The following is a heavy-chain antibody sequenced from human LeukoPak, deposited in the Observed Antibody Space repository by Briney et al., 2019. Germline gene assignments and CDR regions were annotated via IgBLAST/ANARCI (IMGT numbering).Heavy chain of an antibody. CDR1: GYTFTGYY. D-gene: IGHD4-23*01. J-gene: IGHJ3*02. CDR3: ARDGDYGGNSWRQGKLLPDAFDI. Sequence: ASVKVSCKASGYTFTGYYMHWVRQAPGQGLEWMGWINPNSGGTNYAQKFQGRVTMTRDTSISTAYMELSRLRSDDTAVYYCARDGDYGGNSWRQGKLLPDAFDIWGQGTMVTVSS. V-gene: IGHV1-2*02. CDR2: INPNSGGT.